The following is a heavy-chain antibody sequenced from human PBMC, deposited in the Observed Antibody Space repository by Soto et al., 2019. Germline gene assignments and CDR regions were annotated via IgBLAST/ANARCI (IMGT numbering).Heavy chain of an antibody. J-gene: IGHJ4*02. CDR3: AGLYSGYMAIDY. V-gene: IGHV4-61*01. CDR1: GGSVSSTNYY. CDR2: IYHSGST. D-gene: IGHD5-12*01. Sequence: PSETLSLTCTVSGGSVSSTNYYWSWVRQPPGKALEWIGVIYHSGSTNYNPSLKSRVTISVDTSKNQFSLNLSSVTAADTAIYYCAGLYSGYMAIDYWGQGTLVTVSS.